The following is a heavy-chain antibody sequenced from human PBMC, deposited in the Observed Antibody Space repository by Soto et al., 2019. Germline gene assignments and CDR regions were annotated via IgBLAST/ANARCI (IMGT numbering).Heavy chain of an antibody. J-gene: IGHJ5*02. Sequence: SETLSLTCTVSGGSISSSSYFWGWIRQPPGKGLEWIGSIYYSGSTYYNPSLKSRVTVSVDTSKNQFSLKLSSVTAEDTAVYYCAKRRYYDYLDNWFDPWGQGTLVTVSS. V-gene: IGHV4-39*07. CDR3: AKRRYYDYLDNWFDP. CDR2: IYYSGST. D-gene: IGHD3-3*01. CDR1: GGSISSSSYF.